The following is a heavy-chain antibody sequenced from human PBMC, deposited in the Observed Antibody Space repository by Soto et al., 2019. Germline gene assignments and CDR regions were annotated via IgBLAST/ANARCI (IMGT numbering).Heavy chain of an antibody. J-gene: IGHJ5*02. CDR2: IYYSGST. Sequence: QVQLQESGPGLVKPSQTLSLTCTVSGGSISSGDYYWSWIRQHPGKGLEWIGYIYYSGSTYYNPSLTSRVTISVDTSKTQFSLKLSSVPAADTAVYYCARWWSGSRQGFDPWGQGTLVTVSS. CDR3: ARWWSGSRQGFDP. CDR1: GGSISSGDYY. D-gene: IGHD3-3*01. V-gene: IGHV4-31*03.